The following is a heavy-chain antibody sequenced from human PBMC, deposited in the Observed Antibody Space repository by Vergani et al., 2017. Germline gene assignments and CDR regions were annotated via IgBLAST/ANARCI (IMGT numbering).Heavy chain of an antibody. CDR2: MYHSGST. D-gene: IGHD3-10*01. V-gene: IGHV4-59*01. Sequence: QVQLQQWGAGLLKPSETLSLTCSVSGGSMSGYYWSWIRQPPGKELEWIGYMYHSGSTNYNPSLETRVTISEDTSKNQFSLKLNSVTAADTAVYYCGRVADFYGLGSRLLDLWGQGILVTVSS. J-gene: IGHJ5*02. CDR1: GGSMSGYY. CDR3: GRVADFYGLGSRLLDL.